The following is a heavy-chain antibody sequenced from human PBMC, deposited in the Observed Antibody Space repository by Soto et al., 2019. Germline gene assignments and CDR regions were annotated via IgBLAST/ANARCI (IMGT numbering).Heavy chain of an antibody. V-gene: IGHV3-66*01. Sequence: HPGGSLRLSCAASGFTVSSNYMSWVRQAPGKGLEWVSVIYSGGSTYYADSVKGRFTISRDNSKNTLYLQMNSLRAEDTAVYYCARGSTYYDFWSGPFDYWGQGTLVTVSS. CDR2: IYSGGST. CDR1: GFTVSSNY. J-gene: IGHJ4*02. CDR3: ARGSTYYDFWSGPFDY. D-gene: IGHD3-3*01.